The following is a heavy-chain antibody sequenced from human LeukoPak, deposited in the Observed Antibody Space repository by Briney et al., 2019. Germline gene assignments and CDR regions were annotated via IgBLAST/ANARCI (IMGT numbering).Heavy chain of an antibody. D-gene: IGHD3-22*01. Sequence: GGSLRLSCAASGFTFSSYSMNWVRQAPGKGLEWVSSISSSSYIYYADSVKGRFTISRDNAKNSLYLQMNSLRAEDTAVYYCARYYDSSGYYQEAFDIWGQGTMVTVSS. J-gene: IGHJ3*02. V-gene: IGHV3-21*01. CDR2: ISSSSYI. CDR3: ARYYDSSGYYQEAFDI. CDR1: GFTFSSYS.